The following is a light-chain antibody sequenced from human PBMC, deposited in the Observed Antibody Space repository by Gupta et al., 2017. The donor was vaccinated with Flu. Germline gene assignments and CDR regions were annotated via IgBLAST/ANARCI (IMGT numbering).Light chain of an antibody. CDR3: CSYAGSSTLWV. J-gene: IGLJ3*02. Sequence: QSALTQPASVSGSPGRSVTISCTGTSSDVGRYNLVSWYQQHPGKAPKLMIYEGSKRPSGVSNRFSGSKAGNTASLTITGLQAEDEADYYCCSYAGSSTLWVFGGGTKLTVL. CDR2: EGS. CDR1: SSDVGRYNL. V-gene: IGLV2-23*01.